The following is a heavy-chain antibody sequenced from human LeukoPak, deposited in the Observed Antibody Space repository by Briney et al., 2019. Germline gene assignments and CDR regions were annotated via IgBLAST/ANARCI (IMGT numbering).Heavy chain of an antibody. Sequence: PGRSLRLSCAASGFTFDDYAMHWVRQAPGKGLEWVSGISWNSGSIGYADSVKGRFTISRDNAKNSLYLQMNSLRAEDTALYYCAKDIGKYAEGPIDYWGQGTLVTVSS. CDR3: AKDIGKYAEGPIDY. J-gene: IGHJ4*02. CDR2: ISWNSGSI. D-gene: IGHD2-8*01. V-gene: IGHV3-9*01. CDR1: GFTFDDYA.